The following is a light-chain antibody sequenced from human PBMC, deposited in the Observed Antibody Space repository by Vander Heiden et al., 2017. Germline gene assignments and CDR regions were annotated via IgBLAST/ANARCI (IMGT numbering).Light chain of an antibody. CDR2: DAS. CDR1: QSVSSY. Sequence: EIVLTQSPATLSLSPGERATLSCRASQSVSSYLAWYQQKPGQAPRLIIYDASNRANGIPDRFSGSGYGTDFTLTSSSREHEDFAVYYGQQRSNLQTFGQGTKVEIK. CDR3: QQRSNLQT. J-gene: IGKJ1*01. V-gene: IGKV3-11*01.